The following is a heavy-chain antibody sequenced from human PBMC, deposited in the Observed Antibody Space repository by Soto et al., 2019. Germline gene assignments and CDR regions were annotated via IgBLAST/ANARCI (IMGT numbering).Heavy chain of an antibody. V-gene: IGHV3-30*18. D-gene: IGHD4-17*01. J-gene: IGHJ4*02. Sequence: QGQLVESGGGVVQPGRSLRLSCAASGFSFRYYGMHWVRQAPGKGLEWVALISYDGSDEYYADSVKGRFTISRDNSNNTLYLQMNSPKSEDTAVYYCAKDRRDYGGNIFDYWGQGTVVTVSS. CDR1: GFSFRYYG. CDR3: AKDRRDYGGNIFDY. CDR2: ISYDGSDE.